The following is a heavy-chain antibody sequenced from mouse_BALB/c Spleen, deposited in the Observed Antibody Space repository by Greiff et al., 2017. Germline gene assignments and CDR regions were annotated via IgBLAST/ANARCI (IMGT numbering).Heavy chain of an antibody. CDR2: ISSGGGST. J-gene: IGHJ3*01. CDR3: ARDYGNPFAY. D-gene: IGHD2-1*01. CDR1: GFAFSSYD. V-gene: IGHV5-12-1*01. Sequence: EVMLVESGGGLVKPGGSLKLSCAASGFAFSSYDMSWVRQTPEKRLEWVAYISSGGGSTYYPDTVKGRFTISRDNARNILYLQMSSLRSEDTAMYYCARDYGNPFAYWGQGTLVTVSA.